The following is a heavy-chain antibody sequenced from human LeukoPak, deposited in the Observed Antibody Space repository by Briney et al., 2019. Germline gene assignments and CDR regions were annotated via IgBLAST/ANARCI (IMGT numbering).Heavy chain of an antibody. J-gene: IGHJ3*02. Sequence: SETLSLTCTVSGGSISSYYWSWIRQPPGKGLEWIGYIYYSGSTNYNPSLKSRVTISVDTSKNQFSLKLSSVTAADTAVYYCARDANTAMAYPDAFDIWGQGTMVTVSS. CDR1: GGSISSYY. D-gene: IGHD5-18*01. CDR2: IYYSGST. CDR3: ARDANTAMAYPDAFDI. V-gene: IGHV4-59*12.